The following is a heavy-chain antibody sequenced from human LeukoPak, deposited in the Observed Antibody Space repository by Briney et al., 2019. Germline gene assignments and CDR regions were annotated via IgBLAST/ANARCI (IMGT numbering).Heavy chain of an antibody. CDR1: GGSCSGYY. V-gene: IGHV4-34*01. CDR2: INHNGST. CDR3: ARGRVWLLLRPSIFDY. D-gene: IGHD3-22*01. J-gene: IGHJ4*02. Sequence: PSETLSLTCAVYGGSCSGYYWSWIRQPPGKGLEWIGEINHNGSTNYNPSLKSRVTISVDTSKNQFSLKLSSVTAADTAVYYCARGRVWLLLRPSIFDYWGQGTLVTVSS.